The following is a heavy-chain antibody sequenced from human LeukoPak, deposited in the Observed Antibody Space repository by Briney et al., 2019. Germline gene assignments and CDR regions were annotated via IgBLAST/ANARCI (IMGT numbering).Heavy chain of an antibody. CDR3: ARDKAVTTELTQYFHH. D-gene: IGHD4-11*01. CDR2: ISAYNGYT. Sequence: ASVKVSCKASGYTFTNYGVSWVRQVPGQGLAWMGWISAYNGYTNYAQKFQFRVTMTTDTSTSTAYMELRSLTSDDTAVYYCARDKAVTTELTQYFHHWGQGTLVTVSS. V-gene: IGHV1-18*01. J-gene: IGHJ1*01. CDR1: GYTFTNYG.